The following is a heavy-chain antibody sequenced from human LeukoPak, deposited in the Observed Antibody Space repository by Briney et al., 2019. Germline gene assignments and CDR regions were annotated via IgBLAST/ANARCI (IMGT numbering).Heavy chain of an antibody. Sequence: GRSLRLSCAASGSTFSSYGMHWVRQAPGKGREGVAVIWHDGTNKYYVDSVKGRFTISRDNSKNTLYLEMNTLRAEDTAVYFCAKGHGSNYNHMDVWGKGTTVTVSS. CDR1: GSTFSSYG. CDR2: IWHDGTNK. D-gene: IGHD4/OR15-4a*01. V-gene: IGHV3-33*06. CDR3: AKGHGSNYNHMDV. J-gene: IGHJ6*03.